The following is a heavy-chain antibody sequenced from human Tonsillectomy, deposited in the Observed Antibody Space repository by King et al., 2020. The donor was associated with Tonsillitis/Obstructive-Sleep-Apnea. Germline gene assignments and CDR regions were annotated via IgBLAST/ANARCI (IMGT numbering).Heavy chain of an antibody. CDR1: GFSLSTSGVG. V-gene: IGHV2-5*02. D-gene: IGHD1-7*01. CDR2: IYLDDDK. J-gene: IGHJ2*01. CDR3: ARPASTGTRGDWYFDL. Sequence: TLKESGPTLVKPTQTLTLTCTFSGFSLSTSGVGVGWIRQPPGKALEWLALIYLDDDKRYIPSLKSRLTITKDTPNNQVVLTMTNMDPVDTATYYCARPASTGTRGDWYFDLWGRGTLVTVSS.